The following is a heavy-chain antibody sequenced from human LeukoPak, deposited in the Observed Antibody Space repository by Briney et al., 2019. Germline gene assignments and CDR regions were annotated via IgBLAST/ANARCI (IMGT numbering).Heavy chain of an antibody. J-gene: IGHJ3*02. V-gene: IGHV3-21*01. CDR1: GFTFSSYS. D-gene: IGHD4-23*01. Sequence: GGSLRLSCAASGFTFSSYSMNWVRQAPGKGLEWVSSISSSSYIYYADSVKGRFTISRDNAKNSLYLQMNSLRAEDTAVYYCARGDKYGGNSVTFNIWGQGTMVTISS. CDR3: ARGDKYGGNSVTFNI. CDR2: ISSSSYI.